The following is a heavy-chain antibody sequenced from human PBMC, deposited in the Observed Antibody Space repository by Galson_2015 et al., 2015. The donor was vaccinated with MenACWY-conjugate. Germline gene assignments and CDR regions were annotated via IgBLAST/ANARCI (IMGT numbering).Heavy chain of an antibody. D-gene: IGHD2-15*01. V-gene: IGHV3-64D*06. CDR1: GLTFSSYA. CDR3: VKGYCSGGSCYHFDY. CDR2: ISSNGGST. J-gene: IGHJ4*02. Sequence: SLRLSCAASGLTFSSYAMHWVRQAPGKGLEYVSAISSNGGSTYYADSVKGRFTISRDNSKNTLYLQMSSLRAEDTAVYYCVKGYCSGGSCYHFDYWGQGTLVTVSS.